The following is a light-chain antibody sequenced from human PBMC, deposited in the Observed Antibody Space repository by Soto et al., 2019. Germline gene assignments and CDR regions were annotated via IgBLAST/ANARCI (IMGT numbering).Light chain of an antibody. CDR3: QQYGSSRFT. Sequence: EIVLTQSPGTLSLSPGERATLSCRASQSISSSYLAWYQQKPGQAHRLLVYGASSRATGIPDRFSGSGSGTDFTLTISRLEPEDFAVYYCQQYGSSRFTFGPGTQVDIK. CDR2: GAS. J-gene: IGKJ3*01. CDR1: QSISSSY. V-gene: IGKV3-20*01.